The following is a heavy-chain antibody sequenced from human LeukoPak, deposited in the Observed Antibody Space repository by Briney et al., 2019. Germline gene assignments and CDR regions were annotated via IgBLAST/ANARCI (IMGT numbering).Heavy chain of an antibody. CDR2: TYFRSKWYN. V-gene: IGHV6-1*01. Sequence: SQTLSLTCDISGDSVSSKNGAWNWIRQSPSRGLEWLGRTYFRSKWYNEYAVSVQGRISINPDTSKNQYSLYLYAVTHEDTAVYYCARDLGTSGWYTFDFWGQGTLVTVSS. CDR1: GDSVSSKNGA. D-gene: IGHD6-13*01. CDR3: ARDLGTSGWYTFDF. J-gene: IGHJ4*02.